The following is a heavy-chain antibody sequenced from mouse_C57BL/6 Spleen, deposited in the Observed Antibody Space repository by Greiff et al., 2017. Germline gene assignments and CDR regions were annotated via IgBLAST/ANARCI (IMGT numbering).Heavy chain of an antibody. Sequence: EVKLQESGPGLVKPSQSLSLTCSVTGYSITSGYYWNWIRQFPGNKLEWMGYISYDGSNNYNPSLKNRISITRDTSKNQFFLKLNSVTTEDTATXYCARVGTVYYFDYWGKGTTRTVSS. D-gene: IGHD3-1*01. V-gene: IGHV3-6*01. CDR2: ISYDGSN. CDR1: GYSITSGYY. J-gene: IGHJ2*01. CDR3: ARVGTVYYFDY.